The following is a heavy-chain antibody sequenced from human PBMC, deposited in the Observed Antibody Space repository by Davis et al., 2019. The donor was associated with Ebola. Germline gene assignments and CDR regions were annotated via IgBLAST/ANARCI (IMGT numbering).Heavy chain of an antibody. CDR2: VSYTGNT. D-gene: IGHD2-2*01. V-gene: IGHV4-59*12. CDR1: GGSISSYY. J-gene: IGHJ2*01. CDR3: ARAPAYCTRTSCYLHYDFDL. Sequence: SETLSLTCTVSGGSISSYYWSWIRQPPGKGLEWIGYVSYTGNTWYNPSLKSRVTISVGTSKNVFSLKLSSVNATDTAVYYCARAPAYCTRTSCYLHYDFDLWGRGTLVTVSS.